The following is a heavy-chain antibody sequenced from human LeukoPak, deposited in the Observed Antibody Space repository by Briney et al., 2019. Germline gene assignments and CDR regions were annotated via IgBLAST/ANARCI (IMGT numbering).Heavy chain of an antibody. J-gene: IGHJ6*03. V-gene: IGHV4-39*01. Sequence: MASETLSLTCTVAGGSISSSSYYWVWIRQPPGKGLEWIGSSYYSGSTYYNPSLKSRVTISVDTSKNQFSLKLSSVTAADTAVYYCARQYYYDISGYYLLHYYYYSLDVCGKGTTVTVSS. CDR2: SYYSGST. D-gene: IGHD3-22*01. CDR3: ARQYYYDISGYYLLHYYYYSLDV. CDR1: GGSISSSSYY.